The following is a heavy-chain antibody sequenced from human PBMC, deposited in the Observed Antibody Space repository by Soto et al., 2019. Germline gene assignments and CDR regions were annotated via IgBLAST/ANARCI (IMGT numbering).Heavy chain of an antibody. CDR1: GDSISGSY. D-gene: IGHD6-19*01. CDR3: ARSVAVPGAHIDY. CDR2: VYYTGST. V-gene: IGHV4-59*01. J-gene: IGHJ4*02. Sequence: SETLSLTCSVSGDSISGSYWSWIRQSPGKGLEWLGYVYYTGSTNYSPSLGSRVSISVDTSKNEFSLRLSSVTAADTAVYFCARSVAVPGAHIDYWGQGTQVTVSS.